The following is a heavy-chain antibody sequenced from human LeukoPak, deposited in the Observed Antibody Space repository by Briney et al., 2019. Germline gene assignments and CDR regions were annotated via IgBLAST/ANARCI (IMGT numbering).Heavy chain of an antibody. CDR2: IYHSGST. J-gene: IGHJ4*02. V-gene: IGHV4-30-2*01. CDR1: GGSISSGGYS. CDR3: ARHLQYYYDSSGRPDYFDY. D-gene: IGHD3-22*01. Sequence: SETLSLTCAVSGGSISSGGYSWSWIRQPPGKGLEWIGYIYHSGSTYYNPSLKSRVTISVDRSKNQFSLKLSSVTAADTAVYYCARHLQYYYDSSGRPDYFDYWGLGTQVTVSS.